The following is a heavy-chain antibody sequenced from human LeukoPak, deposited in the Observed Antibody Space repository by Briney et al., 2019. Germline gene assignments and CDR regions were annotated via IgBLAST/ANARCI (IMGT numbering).Heavy chain of an antibody. D-gene: IGHD1-26*01. J-gene: IGHJ4*02. CDR2: ISYDGSNK. CDR1: GFTFSSYA. CDR3: ARGEGSYSDY. Sequence: GGSLRLSCAASGFTFSSYAIHWVRQAPGKGLEWVALISYDGSNKYYADSVKGRFTISRDNAKNTVYLQMNSLRAEDTAVYYCARGEGSYSDYWGQGTLVTVSS. V-gene: IGHV3-30-3*01.